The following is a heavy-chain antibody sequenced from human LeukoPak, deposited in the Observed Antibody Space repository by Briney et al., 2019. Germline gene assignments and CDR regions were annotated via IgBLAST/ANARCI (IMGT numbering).Heavy chain of an antibody. CDR3: ARTYYDFWSGYRYWYFDL. D-gene: IGHD3-3*01. CDR1: GGSFSGYY. V-gene: IGHV4-4*09. J-gene: IGHJ2*01. Sequence: SETLSLTCAVYGGSFSGYYWSWIRQPPGKGLEWIGYIYTSGSTNYNPSLKSRVTISVDTSKNQFSLKLSSVTAADTAVYYCARTYYDFWSGYRYWYFDLWGRGTLVTVSS. CDR2: IYTSGST.